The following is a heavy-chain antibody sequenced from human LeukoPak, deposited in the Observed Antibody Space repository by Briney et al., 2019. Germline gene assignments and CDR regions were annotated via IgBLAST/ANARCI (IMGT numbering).Heavy chain of an antibody. D-gene: IGHD5-18*01. J-gene: IGHJ4*02. CDR3: ASHPYVDTAMPSH. V-gene: IGHV3-9*01. CDR2: ISWNSGSI. Sequence: GGSLRLSCAASGFTFDDYAMHWVRQAPGKGLEWVSGISWNSGSIGYADSVKGRFTISRDNAKNSLYLQMNSLRAEDTAVYYCASHPYVDTAMPSHWGQGTLVTVSS. CDR1: GFTFDDYA.